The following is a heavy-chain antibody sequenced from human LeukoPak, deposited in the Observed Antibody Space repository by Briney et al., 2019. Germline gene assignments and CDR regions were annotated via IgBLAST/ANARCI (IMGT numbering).Heavy chain of an antibody. V-gene: IGHV1-69*13. D-gene: IGHD3-10*01. CDR3: ARSYYGSGSYNPLYYFDY. CDR2: IIPIFGTA. CDR1: GGTFSSYA. J-gene: IGHJ4*02. Sequence: SVKVSCKASGGTFSSYAISWVRRAPGQGLEWMGGIIPIFGTANYAQKFQGRVTITADESTSTAYMELSSLRSEDTAVYYCARSYYGSGSYNPLYYFDYWGQGTLVTVSS.